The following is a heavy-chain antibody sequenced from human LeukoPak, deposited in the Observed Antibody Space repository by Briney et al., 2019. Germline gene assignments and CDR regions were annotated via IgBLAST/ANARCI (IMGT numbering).Heavy chain of an antibody. CDR1: GYSISSGYY. J-gene: IGHJ4*02. CDR3: ARAIFGVVKALDY. V-gene: IGHV4-38-2*02. CDR2: IYHSGST. Sequence: SETLSLTCTVSGYSISSGYYWGWIRQPPGQGLEWIGSIYHSGSTYYNPSLKSRVTISVDTSKNQFSLKLSSVTAADTAVYYCARAIFGVVKALDYWGQGTLVTVSS. D-gene: IGHD3-3*01.